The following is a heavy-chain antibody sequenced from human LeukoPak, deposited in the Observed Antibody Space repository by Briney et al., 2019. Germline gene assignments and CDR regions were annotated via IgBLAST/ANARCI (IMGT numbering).Heavy chain of an antibody. CDR1: GGSFSGYY. D-gene: IGHD2-2*01. Sequence: PSETLSLTCAVYGGSFSGYYWSWIRQTPGKGLEWIGEINHSGSTNYNTSLKSRVTISVDTSKNQFSLKLSSVTAADTAVYYCARGSRIYCSSTSCYSPRFDPWGQGTLVTVSS. V-gene: IGHV4-34*01. J-gene: IGHJ5*02. CDR3: ARGSRIYCSSTSCYSPRFDP. CDR2: INHSGST.